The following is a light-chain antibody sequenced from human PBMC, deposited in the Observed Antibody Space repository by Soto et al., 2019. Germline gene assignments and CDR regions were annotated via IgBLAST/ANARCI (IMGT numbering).Light chain of an antibody. CDR2: DVS. CDR3: SSYTSSSTTF. V-gene: IGLV2-14*01. J-gene: IGLJ1*01. CDR1: SSDVGGYNY. Sequence: QFALTQPASVSGSPGQSITISCTGTSSDVGGYNYASWYQQHPGKAPKLMIYDVSNRPSGVSNRFSGSKSGNTASLTIPGLQAEDEADYYCSSYTSSSTTFFGTGTKVTVL.